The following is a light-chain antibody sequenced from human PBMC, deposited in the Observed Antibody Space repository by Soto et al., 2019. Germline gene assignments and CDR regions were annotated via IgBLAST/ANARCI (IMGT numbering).Light chain of an antibody. CDR3: SSYAVINMLAYV. CDR1: SSDVGGYNF. J-gene: IGLJ1*01. CDR2: EVN. Sequence: QSALTQPPSASGSPGQSVTISCTGTSSDVGGYNFFSWYQQHPGKAPKLMIYEVNKRPSEVPDRFSGSKSGNTASLTVSGLQAEDEAEYYCSSYAVINMLAYVFGTGTKLTVL. V-gene: IGLV2-8*01.